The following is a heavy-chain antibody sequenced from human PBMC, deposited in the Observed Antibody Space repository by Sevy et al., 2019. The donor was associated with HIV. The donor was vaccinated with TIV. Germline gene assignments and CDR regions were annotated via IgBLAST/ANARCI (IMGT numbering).Heavy chain of an antibody. CDR1: GYTFTSYG. V-gene: IGHV1-18*04. CDR2: ISAYNGNT. J-gene: IGHJ4*02. CDR3: ARDGLLWESYYDSSGYCDY. Sequence: ASVKVSCKASGYTFTSYGISWVRQAPGQGLEWMGWISAYNGNTNYAQKLQGRVTMTTDTSTSTAYMELRSLRSDDTAVYYCARDGLLWESYYDSSGYCDYWGQGTLVTVSS. D-gene: IGHD3-22*01.